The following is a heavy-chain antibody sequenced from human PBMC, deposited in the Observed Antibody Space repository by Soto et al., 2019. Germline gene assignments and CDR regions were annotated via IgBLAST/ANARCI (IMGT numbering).Heavy chain of an antibody. D-gene: IGHD3-9*01. CDR2: IVVGSGNT. CDR1: GFTFTSSA. CDR3: AADQKLRYFDWLGYYGMDV. J-gene: IGHJ6*02. V-gene: IGHV1-58*01. Sequence: ASVKVSCKASGFTFTSSAVQWVRQARGQRLEWIGWIVVGSGNTNYAQKFQERVTITRDMSTSTAYMELSSLRSEDTAVYYCAADQKLRYFDWLGYYGMDVWGQGTTVTVSS.